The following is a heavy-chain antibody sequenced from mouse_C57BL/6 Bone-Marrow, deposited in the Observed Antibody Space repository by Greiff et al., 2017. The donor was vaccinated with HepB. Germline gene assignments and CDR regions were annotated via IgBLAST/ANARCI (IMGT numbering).Heavy chain of an antibody. J-gene: IGHJ3*01. CDR1: GYTFTSYW. V-gene: IGHV1-72*01. Sequence: VQLQQPGAELVKPGASVKLSCKASGYTFTSYWMHWVKQRPGRGLEWIRRIDPNSGGTKYNEKFKSKATLTVDKPSSTAYMQLSSLTSEDSAVYYCAREGYYGSSPFAYWGQGTLVTVAA. D-gene: IGHD1-1*01. CDR2: IDPNSGGT. CDR3: AREGYYGSSPFAY.